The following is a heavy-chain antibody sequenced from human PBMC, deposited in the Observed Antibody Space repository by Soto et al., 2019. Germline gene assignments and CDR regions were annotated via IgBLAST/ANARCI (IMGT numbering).Heavy chain of an antibody. J-gene: IGHJ6*02. CDR2: IYYSGST. D-gene: IGHD3-10*01. Sequence: SETLSLTCTVSGGSISSYYWSWIRQPPGKGLEWIGYIYYSGSTYYNPSLKSRVTISVDTSKNQLSLKLSSVTAADTAVYYCARHGARLLWFGEFDYYYYGMDVWGQGTTVTVSS. CDR1: GGSISSYY. CDR3: ARHGARLLWFGEFDYYYYGMDV. V-gene: IGHV4-59*04.